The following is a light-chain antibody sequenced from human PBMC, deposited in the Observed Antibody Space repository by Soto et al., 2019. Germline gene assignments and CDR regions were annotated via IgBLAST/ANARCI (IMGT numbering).Light chain of an antibody. Sequence: EIVLTQSPATLSLSPGERATLSCGASHALRSSYLAWYQQKPGQAPRLLIHGATIRAAGIPARFSGSGSGTEFTLTISSLQSEDFAVYYCQQYNNWPRTFGQGTKVDI. J-gene: IGKJ1*01. CDR3: QQYNNWPRT. CDR2: GAT. V-gene: IGKV3-15*01. CDR1: HALRSSY.